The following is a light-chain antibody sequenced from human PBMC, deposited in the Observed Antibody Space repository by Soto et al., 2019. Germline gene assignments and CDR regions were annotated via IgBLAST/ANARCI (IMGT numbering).Light chain of an antibody. CDR2: GVS. Sequence: QSVLTQPASVSGSPGRSISISCTETSSDVGGFNSVSWYQLYPGKAPKLIIYGVSNRPSGVSQRFSGSKSGNTASLTISGLRAEDEAEYYCSSYSDTTTRVFGTGTKVTVL. CDR1: SSDVGGFNS. CDR3: SSYSDTTTRV. J-gene: IGLJ1*01. V-gene: IGLV2-14*03.